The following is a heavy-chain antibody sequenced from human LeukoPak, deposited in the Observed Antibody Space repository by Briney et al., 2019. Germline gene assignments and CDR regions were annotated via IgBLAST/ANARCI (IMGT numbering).Heavy chain of an antibody. CDR3: ARMGTEYSSSSWWFDP. CDR1: GGSISSGSYY. Sequence: SQTLSLTCTVSGGSISSGSYYWSWIRQPAGKGLEWIGRIYTSGSTNYNPSLKSRVTISVDTSKNQFSLKLSSVTAADTAVYYCARMGTEYSSSSWWFDPWGQGTLVTVSS. D-gene: IGHD6-6*01. J-gene: IGHJ5*02. V-gene: IGHV4-61*02. CDR2: IYTSGST.